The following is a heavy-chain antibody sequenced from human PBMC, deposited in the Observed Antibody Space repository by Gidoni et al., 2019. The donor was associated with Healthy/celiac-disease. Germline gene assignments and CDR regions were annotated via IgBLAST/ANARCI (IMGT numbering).Heavy chain of an antibody. V-gene: IGHV1-3*01. Sequence: QVQLVQYGAEGTKPGAAVTVSCKASGYTCTSYAMHWVRQAPGQRLEWMGWINAGNGNTKYSQKFQRRVTITRATSASTAYMELSSLRSDDTAVYYCARADKRWLQFLGYWGQGTLVTVSS. CDR3: ARADKRWLQFLGY. CDR1: GYTCTSYA. D-gene: IGHD5-12*01. CDR2: INAGNGNT. J-gene: IGHJ4*02.